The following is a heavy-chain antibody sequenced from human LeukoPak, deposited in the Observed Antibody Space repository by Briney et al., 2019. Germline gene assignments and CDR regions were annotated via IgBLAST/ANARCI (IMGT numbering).Heavy chain of an antibody. J-gene: IGHJ4*02. CDR3: ARSGYSSTWYLQNFELDY. CDR1: GFTFSDYY. Sequence: GGSLRLSCAASGFTFSDYYMSWIRQAPGKGLEWISYISGSGTTIYYADSVKGRFTISRDNAKNSLYLQMNSLRVEDTAVYFCARSGYSSTWYLQNFELDYWGQGTLVTVSS. V-gene: IGHV3-11*04. D-gene: IGHD2-2*01. CDR2: ISGSGTTI.